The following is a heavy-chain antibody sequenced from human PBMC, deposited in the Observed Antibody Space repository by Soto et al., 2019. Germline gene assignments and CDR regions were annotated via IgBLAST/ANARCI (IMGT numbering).Heavy chain of an antibody. Sequence: SETLSLTCTVSGGSISSGGYYWSWIRQHPGKGLEWIGYIYYSGSTYYNPSLKSRVTISVDTSKNQFSLKLSSVTAADTAVYYCAREADPSYYDFWSGYYRGCFDYWGQGTLVTSPQ. CDR1: GGSISSGGYY. CDR2: IYYSGST. J-gene: IGHJ4*02. CDR3: AREADPSYYDFWSGYYRGCFDY. V-gene: IGHV4-31*03. D-gene: IGHD3-3*01.